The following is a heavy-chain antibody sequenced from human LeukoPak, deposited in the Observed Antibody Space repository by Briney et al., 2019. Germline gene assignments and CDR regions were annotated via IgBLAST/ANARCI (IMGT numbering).Heavy chain of an antibody. V-gene: IGHV3-48*01. CDR3: ARDPPHGMDV. CDR1: GFTFANYN. CDR2: ISSTSSTI. Sequence: KAGGSLRLSCAASGFTFANYNFNWVRQAPGKGLEWVSYISSTSSTIYYADSLKGRFTISRDNAKNSLYLQMNSLRAEDTAVYYCARDPPHGMDVWGQGTTVTVSS. J-gene: IGHJ6*02.